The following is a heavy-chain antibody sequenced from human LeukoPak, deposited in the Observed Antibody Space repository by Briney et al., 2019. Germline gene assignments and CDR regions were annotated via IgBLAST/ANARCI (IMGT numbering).Heavy chain of an antibody. CDR3: ARGGSDTAMAHDY. V-gene: IGHV3-74*01. CDR2: INRGGSRT. J-gene: IGHJ4*02. Sequence: GGSLRLSCAASGFTFSNHWMHWVRQAPGKGLMWVSRINRGGSRTDHADSVKGRFTISRDDAKNTLYLQLNSLRAEDTAVYFCARGGSDTAMAHDYWGQGTLVTVSS. D-gene: IGHD5-18*01. CDR1: GFTFSNHW.